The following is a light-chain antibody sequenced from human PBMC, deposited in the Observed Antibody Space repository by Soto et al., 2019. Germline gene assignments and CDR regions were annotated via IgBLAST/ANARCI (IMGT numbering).Light chain of an antibody. Sequence: DIQMTQSPSSLFASVGDRVAITCQATQDINIYLNWYQQKPGKAPNLLIYDASNLEIGVPSRFSGSGSGTHFTFTISSLQTEDFAVYYCQQYGSSPWTFGQGTKVDIK. CDR3: QQYGSSPWT. CDR2: DAS. J-gene: IGKJ1*01. CDR1: QDINIY. V-gene: IGKV1-33*01.